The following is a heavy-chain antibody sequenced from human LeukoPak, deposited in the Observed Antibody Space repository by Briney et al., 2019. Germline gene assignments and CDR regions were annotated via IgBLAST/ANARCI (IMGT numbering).Heavy chain of an antibody. J-gene: IGHJ4*02. V-gene: IGHV1-8*03. Sequence: ASVKVSCKDSGYTFTSYDINWVRPATGQGLEWMGWMNPKSGNTGYAQKLQGRVTITRNTSISTAYMELSSLRSEDTAVYYCARVGRYDYVWGSYRYLDYWGQGTLVTVSS. CDR1: GYTFTSYD. CDR3: ARVGRYDYVWGSYRYLDY. CDR2: MNPKSGNT. D-gene: IGHD3-16*02.